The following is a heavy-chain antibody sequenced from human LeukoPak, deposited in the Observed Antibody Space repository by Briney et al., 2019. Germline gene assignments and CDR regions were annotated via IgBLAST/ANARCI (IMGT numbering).Heavy chain of an antibody. CDR1: GFTFSSYG. CDR2: ISYDGSNK. Sequence: PGGSLRLSCAASGFTFSSYGMHWVRQAPGKGLEWVAVISYDGSNKCYADSVKGRFTISRDNSKNTLYLQMNSLRAEDTAVYYCAKDLGGWIQLWIGAFDIWGQGTMVTVSS. D-gene: IGHD5-18*01. CDR3: AKDLGGWIQLWIGAFDI. V-gene: IGHV3-30*18. J-gene: IGHJ3*02.